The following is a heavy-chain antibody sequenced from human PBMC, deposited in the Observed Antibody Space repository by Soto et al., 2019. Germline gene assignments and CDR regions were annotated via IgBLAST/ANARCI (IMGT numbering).Heavy chain of an antibody. CDR1: GGSISSSSYY. J-gene: IGHJ3*02. V-gene: IGHV4-39*01. CDR2: IYYSGST. Sequence: PSETLSLTCTVSGGSISSSSYYWGWIRQPPGKGLEWIGSIYYSGSTYYNPSLKSRVTISVDTSKNQFSLKLSSATAADTAVYYCARQLLRGYYDSSGPDAFDIWGQGTMVTVSS. CDR3: ARQLLRGYYDSSGPDAFDI. D-gene: IGHD3-22*01.